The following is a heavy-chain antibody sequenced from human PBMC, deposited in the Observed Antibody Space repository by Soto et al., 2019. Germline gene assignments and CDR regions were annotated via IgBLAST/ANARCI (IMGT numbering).Heavy chain of an antibody. D-gene: IGHD6-13*01. CDR1: GFTFSSYS. CDR3: ARGLLTIAAAGPDWFDP. Sequence: GGSLRLSCAASGFTFSSYSMNWVRQAPGKGLEWVSSISSSSSYIYYADSVKGRSTISRDNAKNSLYLQMNSLRAEDTAVYYCARGLLTIAAAGPDWFDPWGQGTLVTVSS. CDR2: ISSSSSYI. J-gene: IGHJ5*02. V-gene: IGHV3-21*01.